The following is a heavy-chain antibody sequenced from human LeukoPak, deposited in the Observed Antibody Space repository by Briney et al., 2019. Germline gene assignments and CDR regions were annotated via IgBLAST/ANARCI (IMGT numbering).Heavy chain of an antibody. CDR3: TRDPEVPMDV. J-gene: IGHJ6*02. V-gene: IGHV3-7*01. CDR1: GFTVSSNY. D-gene: IGHD2-2*01. CDR2: IKQDGSEK. Sequence: GGSLRLSCAASGFTVSSNYMSWVRQAPGKGLEWVANIKQDGSEKYYVDSVKGRFTISRDNAKNSLYLQMNSLRAEDTAVYYCTRDPEVPMDVWGQGTTVTVSS.